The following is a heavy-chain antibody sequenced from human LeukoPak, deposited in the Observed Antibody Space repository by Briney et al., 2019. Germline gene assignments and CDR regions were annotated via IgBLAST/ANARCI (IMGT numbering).Heavy chain of an antibody. CDR3: ATGTYDSSGYYGLRFDY. J-gene: IGHJ4*02. V-gene: IGHV4-31*03. CDR1: GGSISSGGYY. D-gene: IGHD3-22*01. CDR2: IYYSGST. Sequence: SETLSLTCTVSGGSISSGGYYWSWIRQHPGKGLEWIGYIYYSGSTYYNPSLKSRVTISVDTSKNQFSLKLSSVTAADTAVYYCATGTYDSSGYYGLRFDYWGQGTLVTVSS.